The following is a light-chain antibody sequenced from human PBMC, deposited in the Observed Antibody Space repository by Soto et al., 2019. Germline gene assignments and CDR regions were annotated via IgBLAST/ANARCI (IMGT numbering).Light chain of an antibody. V-gene: IGLV2-14*03. Sequence: QSVLTQPASVSGSPGQSITISCTGTSSDVGGYNFVSWYQQHPGKAPKVMIYDVSNRPSGVSNRFSGSKSGNTASLTISGLQAEDEADYYCTSYTTSDTVVFGGGTTLTVL. J-gene: IGLJ2*01. CDR3: TSYTTSDTVV. CDR1: SSDVGGYNF. CDR2: DVS.